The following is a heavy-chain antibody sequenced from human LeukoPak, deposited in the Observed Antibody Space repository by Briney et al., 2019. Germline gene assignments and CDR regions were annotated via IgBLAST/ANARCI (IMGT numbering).Heavy chain of an antibody. Sequence: GGFLRLSCAGSGFTFSTYGMTWVRQAPGKGLEWVSTISASGGSIYYADSVKGRFTISRDNSKNTLYLQMNSLRAEDTAVYYCAKKEGSSWYGLDFQHWGQGTLVTVSS. CDR2: ISASGGSI. D-gene: IGHD6-13*01. J-gene: IGHJ1*01. CDR1: GFTFSTYG. V-gene: IGHV3-23*01. CDR3: AKKEGSSWYGLDFQH.